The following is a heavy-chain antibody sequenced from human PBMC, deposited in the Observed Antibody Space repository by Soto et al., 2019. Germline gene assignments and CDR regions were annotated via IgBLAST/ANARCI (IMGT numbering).Heavy chain of an antibody. V-gene: IGHV1-18*04. CDR3: ATSPMAARYGNWFDR. CDR1: GYTFSSSI. Sequence: QVQLVQSGAEVKKPGASMTVSCKASGYTFSSSIISWVRQAPGQGLEWMGWISVYSGHTNYAPKFQGRVTVTTDTSTSTANMELRSLRSDDTAVYYCATSPMAARYGNWFDRWGHGTLVTVSS. D-gene: IGHD5-18*01. J-gene: IGHJ5*02. CDR2: ISVYSGHT.